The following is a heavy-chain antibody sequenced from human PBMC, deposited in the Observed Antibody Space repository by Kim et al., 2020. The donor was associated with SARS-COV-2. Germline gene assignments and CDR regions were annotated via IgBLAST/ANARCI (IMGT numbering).Heavy chain of an antibody. CDR1: GGSISSSSYY. V-gene: IGHV4-39*01. CDR3: ARHDNADCSGGSCYLRPTEYFQH. CDR2: IYYSGST. Sequence: SETLSLTCTVSGGSISSSSYYWGWIRQPPGKGLEWIGSIYYSGSTYYNPSLKSRVTISVDTSKNQFSLKLSSVTAADTAVYYCARHDNADCSGGSCYLRPTEYFQHWGQGTLVTVSS. J-gene: IGHJ1*01. D-gene: IGHD2-15*01.